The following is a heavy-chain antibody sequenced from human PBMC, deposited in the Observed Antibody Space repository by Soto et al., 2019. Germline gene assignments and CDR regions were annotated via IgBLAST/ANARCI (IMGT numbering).Heavy chain of an antibody. V-gene: IGHV1-46*03. J-gene: IGHJ4*02. CDR1: GYAFTSYH. Sequence: QVQLVQSGAEVKKPGASVKVSCKASGYAFTSYHMHWVRQAPGQGLQWMGIINPSGGSTFYAQQFQGRVTMTRDTSTSTVYMDLSSLRSEYTAVYYCARVYCSGAGCYSIDYWGQGTLVTVSS. D-gene: IGHD2-15*01. CDR3: ARVYCSGAGCYSIDY. CDR2: INPSGGST.